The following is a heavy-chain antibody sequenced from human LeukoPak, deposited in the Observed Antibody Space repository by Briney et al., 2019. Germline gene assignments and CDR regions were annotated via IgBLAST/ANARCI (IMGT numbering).Heavy chain of an antibody. Sequence: SETLSLTCAVYGGSFSGYYWSWIRQPPGKGLEWIGEINHSGSTNYNPSLKSRVTISVDTFKNQFSLKLSSVTAADTAVYYCARGREYSSSSIVNSRDFDYWGQGTLVTVSS. D-gene: IGHD6-6*01. V-gene: IGHV4-34*01. CDR3: ARGREYSSSSIVNSRDFDY. CDR2: INHSGST. J-gene: IGHJ4*02. CDR1: GGSFSGYY.